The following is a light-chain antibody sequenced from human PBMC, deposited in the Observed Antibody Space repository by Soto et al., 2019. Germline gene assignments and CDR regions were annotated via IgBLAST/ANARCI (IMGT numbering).Light chain of an antibody. Sequence: DIQMTQSPSTLSASVGDRVTITCRASQSISTWLAWYQQKPGKAPKLLIYKASSLEGGVPSRFSGSESGTEFNITISSLQPDDFATYYCQQYNTYPLTFGGGTTVDIE. CDR3: QQYNTYPLT. J-gene: IGKJ4*01. CDR2: KAS. V-gene: IGKV1-5*03. CDR1: QSISTW.